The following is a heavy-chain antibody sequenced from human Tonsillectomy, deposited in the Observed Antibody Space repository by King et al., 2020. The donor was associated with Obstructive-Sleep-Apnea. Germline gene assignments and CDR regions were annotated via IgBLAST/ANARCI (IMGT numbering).Heavy chain of an antibody. CDR3: ARVDYYGSGSYYNGVGP. D-gene: IGHD3-10*01. CDR2: IYYSGST. Sequence: QLQESGPGLVKPSQTLSLTCTVSGGSISSGGYYWSWIRQHPGKGLEWIGYIYYSGSTYYNPSLKSRVTISVDTSKNQFSLKLSSVTAADTAVYYCARVDYYGSGSYYNGVGPWGQGTLVTVSS. V-gene: IGHV4-31*03. CDR1: GGSISSGGYY. J-gene: IGHJ5*02.